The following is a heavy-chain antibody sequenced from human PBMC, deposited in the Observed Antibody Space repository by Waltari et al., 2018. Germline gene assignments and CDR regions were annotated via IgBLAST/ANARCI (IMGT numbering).Heavy chain of an antibody. CDR2: IIPISGKA. CDR1: GGTFSSYA. V-gene: IGHV1-69*04. Sequence: QVQLVQSGAEVKKPGSSVKVSCKASGGTFSSYAISWVRQAPGQGLEWMGRIIPISGKATYSQNCQGSVTITADKSTSTAYMERSSLRSEDTAVYYCARDMSSSWNRKHYYYYGMDVWGQGTTVTVSS. J-gene: IGHJ6*02. D-gene: IGHD6-13*01. CDR3: ARDMSSSWNRKHYYYYGMDV.